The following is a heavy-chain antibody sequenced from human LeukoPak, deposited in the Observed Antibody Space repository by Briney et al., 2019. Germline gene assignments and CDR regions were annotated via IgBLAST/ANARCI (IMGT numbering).Heavy chain of an antibody. CDR1: GYSIRRGYY. D-gene: IGHD1-1*01. J-gene: IGHJ4*02. CDR3: ARGAGTTLKGYYFDY. V-gene: IGHV4-38-2*02. CDR2: IFHSETTSGST. Sequence: SETLSLTCSVSGYSIRRGYYWGRIRQPPGKGLEWIGSIFHSETTSGSTDYNPSLKSRVTISVDTSKNQFSLKLSSVSATDTAVYYCARGAGTTLKGYYFDYWGQGTLVTVSS.